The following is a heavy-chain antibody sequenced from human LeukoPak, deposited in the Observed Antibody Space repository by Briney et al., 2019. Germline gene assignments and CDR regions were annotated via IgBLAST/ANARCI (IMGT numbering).Heavy chain of an antibody. CDR3: AREKRYSSSSGWFDP. V-gene: IGHV4-4*07. D-gene: IGHD6-6*01. Sequence: PSETLSLTCTVSGGSISSYYWSWIRQPAGKGLEWIGRIYTSGSTNYNPSLKSRVTMSVDTSKNQFSLKLSSVTAADTAVYYCAREKRYSSSSGWFDPWGQGTLVTVSS. J-gene: IGHJ5*02. CDR2: IYTSGST. CDR1: GGSISSYY.